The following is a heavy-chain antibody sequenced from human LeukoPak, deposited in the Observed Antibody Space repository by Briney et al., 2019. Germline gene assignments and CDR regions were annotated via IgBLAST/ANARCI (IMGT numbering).Heavy chain of an antibody. V-gene: IGHV1-8*02. CDR1: GYTFTSYY. J-gene: IGHJ6*03. D-gene: IGHD4-11*01. CDR3: ARGFRAYSNYDGDYYYYMDV. CDR2: MNPNSGNT. Sequence: GASVKVSCKASGYTFTSYYMHWVRQAPGQGLEWMGWMNPNSGNTGYAQEFQGRVTMTRNTSISTAYMELSSLRSEDTAVYYCARGFRAYSNYDGDYYYYMDVWGKGTTVTVSS.